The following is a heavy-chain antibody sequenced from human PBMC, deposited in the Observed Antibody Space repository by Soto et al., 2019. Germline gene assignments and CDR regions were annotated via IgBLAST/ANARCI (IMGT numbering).Heavy chain of an antibody. Sequence: GGSLRLSCAASGFTFSTYAMHWVRQAPGKGLEWVAVISYDERQKYYADSVKGRFTISRDNSKDTVYLQMNSLRTEDTAVYYCVRESYYDGTLGAFDIWGQGTMVTVS. V-gene: IGHV3-30*04. CDR1: GFTFSTYA. CDR2: ISYDERQK. D-gene: IGHD3-22*01. CDR3: VRESYYDGTLGAFDI. J-gene: IGHJ3*02.